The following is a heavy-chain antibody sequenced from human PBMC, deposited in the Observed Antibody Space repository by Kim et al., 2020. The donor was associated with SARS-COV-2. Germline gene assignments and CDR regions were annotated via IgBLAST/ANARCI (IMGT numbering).Heavy chain of an antibody. D-gene: IGHD1-26*01. CDR2: IKSKTDGGTT. V-gene: IGHV3-15*01. CDR3: TTDPASRYSGNNY. CDR1: GFTFSNAW. J-gene: IGHJ4*02. Sequence: GGSLRLSCAASGFTFSNAWMSWVRQAPGKGLEWVDRIKSKTDGGTTDYAAPVKGRFTISRDDSKNTLYLQMNSLKTEDTAVYYCTTDPASRYSGNNYWGQGTLVTVSS.